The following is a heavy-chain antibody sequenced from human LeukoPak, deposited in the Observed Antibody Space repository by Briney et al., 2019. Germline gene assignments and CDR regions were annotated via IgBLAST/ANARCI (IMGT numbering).Heavy chain of an antibody. Sequence: ASVKVSCKASGYTFTSYYMHWVRQAPGQGLEWMGIINPSGGSTSYAQKFQGRVTMTRDTSTSTVYMELSSLRSEDTAVYYCARFEAARRMDGITVDYWGQGTLVTVSS. CDR1: GYTFTSYY. V-gene: IGHV1-46*01. J-gene: IGHJ4*02. D-gene: IGHD6-6*01. CDR3: ARFEAARRMDGITVDY. CDR2: INPSGGST.